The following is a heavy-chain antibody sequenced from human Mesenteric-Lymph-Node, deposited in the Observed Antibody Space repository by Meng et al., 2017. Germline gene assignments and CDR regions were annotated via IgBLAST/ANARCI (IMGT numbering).Heavy chain of an antibody. CDR1: GYTFSSYD. CDR2: MNPNRGTT. CDR3: ATGVADFEY. D-gene: IGHD6-19*01. Sequence: QVEVGQAGAEVKQSGALVKASCKAYGYTFSSYDIHWVRQGTGQGLEWMGWMNPNRGTTGYAQKFQGRVTMTRNISKSTAYMDLSSLRSEDTAVYYCATGVADFEYWGQGTLVTVSS. V-gene: IGHV1-8*01. J-gene: IGHJ4*02.